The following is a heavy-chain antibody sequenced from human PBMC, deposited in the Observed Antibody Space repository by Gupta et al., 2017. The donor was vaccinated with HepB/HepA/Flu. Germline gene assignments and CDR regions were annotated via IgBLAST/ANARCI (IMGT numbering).Heavy chain of an antibody. CDR2: MNPNSGNT. CDR3: ARGEESSSSWYRMRWYYYGMDV. V-gene: IGHV1-8*01. CDR1: GYTFTSYD. Sequence: QVQLVQSGAEVKKPGASVKVSCKASGYTFTSYDINWVRQATGQGLEWMGWMNPNSGNTGYAQKFQGRVTMTRNTSISTAYMELSSLRSEDTAVYYCARGEESSSSWYRMRWYYYGMDVWGQGTTVTVSS. J-gene: IGHJ6*02. D-gene: IGHD6-13*01.